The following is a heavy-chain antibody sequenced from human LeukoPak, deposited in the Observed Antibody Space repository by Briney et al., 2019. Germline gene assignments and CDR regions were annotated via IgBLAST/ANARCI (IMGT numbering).Heavy chain of an antibody. J-gene: IGHJ4*02. D-gene: IGHD6-19*01. CDR2: ISYDGSNK. CDR3: ARDGEIAVAGPPLVVYFDY. CDR1: GFTFSSYA. V-gene: IGHV3-30*04. Sequence: PGGSLRLSCAASGFTFSSYAMHWVRQAPGKGLEWVAVISYDGSNKYYADSVKGRFTISRDNSKNTLYLQMNSLRAEDTAVYYCARDGEIAVAGPPLVVYFDYWGQGTLVTVSS.